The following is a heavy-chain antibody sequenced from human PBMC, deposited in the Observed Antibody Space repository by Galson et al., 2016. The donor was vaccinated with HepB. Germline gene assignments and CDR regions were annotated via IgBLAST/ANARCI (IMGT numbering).Heavy chain of an antibody. V-gene: IGHV4-4*02. CDR2: IHQSGTT. J-gene: IGHJ6*02. CDR3: ARGKSGPTASGMDA. D-gene: IGHD4-11*01. CDR1: GGSISSINW. Sequence: SETLSLTCAVSGGSISSINWWTWVRQSPGTGLEWIGEIHQSGTTSYNPSLKSRVTLSVDKSKNQFSLKLTSVTAADTAAYYCARGKSGPTASGMDAWGQGTTVTVSS.